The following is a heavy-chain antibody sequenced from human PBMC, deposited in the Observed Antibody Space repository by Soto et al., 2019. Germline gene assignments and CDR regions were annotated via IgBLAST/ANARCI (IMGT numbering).Heavy chain of an antibody. CDR3: ASPSAIAMAGTAHPGAFDI. V-gene: IGHV4-4*02. J-gene: IGHJ3*02. CDR1: SGSISSSNW. D-gene: IGHD6-19*01. CDR2: IYHSGST. Sequence: QVQLQESGPGLVKPSGTLSLTCAVSSGSISSSNWWSWVRQPPGKGLEWIGEIYHSGSTNYNPSLKSRVTISVDKSKNQFSLKLSSVTAADTAVYYCASPSAIAMAGTAHPGAFDIWGQGTMVTVSS.